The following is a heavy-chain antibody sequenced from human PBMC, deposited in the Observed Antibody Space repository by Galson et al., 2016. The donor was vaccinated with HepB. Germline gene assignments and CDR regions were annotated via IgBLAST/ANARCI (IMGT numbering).Heavy chain of an antibody. V-gene: IGHV3-74*01. CDR2: INSEGTST. CDR3: AKDGPYDAFDV. CDR1: GFTFRSYW. Sequence: SLRLSCAASGFTFRSYWMHWVRQAPGQGLVWVSHINSEGTSTHYADSVKGRFTISSDNAQNTLYLQMNSLRAEDTAIYYCAKDGPYDAFDVWGQGTMVTVSS. J-gene: IGHJ3*01.